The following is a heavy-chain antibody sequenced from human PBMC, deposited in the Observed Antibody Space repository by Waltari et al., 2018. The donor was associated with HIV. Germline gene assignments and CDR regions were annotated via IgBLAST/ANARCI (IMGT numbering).Heavy chain of an antibody. V-gene: IGHV4-34*02. CDR3: ARGPGNDSSGRYRSAKYFDH. CDR1: GESFTGNY. Sequence: QVQLKQWGAGLLKPSETLSLTCAVYGESFTGNYWTWLRQPPGKGLEWIGEINHSGSTIYSPSLKSRVTISLDTSKNQFSLELNSVTAADTAVYYCARGPGNDSSGRYRSAKYFDHWGQGIRVTVSS. J-gene: IGHJ4*02. CDR2: INHSGST. D-gene: IGHD3-22*01.